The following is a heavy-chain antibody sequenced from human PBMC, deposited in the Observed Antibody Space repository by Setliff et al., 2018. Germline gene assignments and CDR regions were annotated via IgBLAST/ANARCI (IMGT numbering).Heavy chain of an antibody. J-gene: IGHJ3*02. D-gene: IGHD6-19*01. CDR3: ARDPKDSSGWEHDAFDI. CDR2: INPNSGGT. Sequence: KVSCKASGYTFTDYCMHWVRQAPGQGLEWMGWINPNSGGTNYAQNFQGRVTMTRDTSISTAYMELSRLRSDDTAVYYCARDPKDSSGWEHDAFDIWGQGTMVTVSS. CDR1: GYTFTDYC. V-gene: IGHV1-2*02.